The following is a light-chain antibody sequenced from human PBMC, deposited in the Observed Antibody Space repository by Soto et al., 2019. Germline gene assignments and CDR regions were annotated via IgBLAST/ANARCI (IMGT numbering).Light chain of an antibody. Sequence: EVVMTQSPATLSVSPGAGVSLSCRASQSVASDVAWYQQRPGQAPRLLIYGASTRATGIPARFSGSGSGTEFTLTISSLQSEDFAVYSCQQYNNWPLTFGGGTKVDIK. CDR3: QQYNNWPLT. CDR1: QSVASD. V-gene: IGKV3-15*01. J-gene: IGKJ4*01. CDR2: GAS.